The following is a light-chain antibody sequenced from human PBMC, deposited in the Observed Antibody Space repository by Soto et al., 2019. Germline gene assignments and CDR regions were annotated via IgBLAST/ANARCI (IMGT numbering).Light chain of an antibody. CDR3: QHSVSNPYT. Sequence: DIQMTQSPSSLSASVGDRVTITCRASQTISTYLNWYQHKPGTAPKLLIYGASSLQSGVPSRFIGIGSGTDFTLTINSLQPEDFATYYCQHSVSNPYTFGQGTKLEI. V-gene: IGKV1-39*01. CDR2: GAS. CDR1: QTISTY. J-gene: IGKJ2*01.